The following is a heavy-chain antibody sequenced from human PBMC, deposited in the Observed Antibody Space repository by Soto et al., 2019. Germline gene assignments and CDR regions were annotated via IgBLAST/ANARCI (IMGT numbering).Heavy chain of an antibody. Sequence: QVQLVQSGAEVKKPGASLKVSCKTSGYDFFKYNMHWVRQAPGQGLEWMGVINPNGGYTRHAQKFQGRVIMTRDTSSKIVYMELSGLTSADTAMYYCTRADSDVVILPDVRPLFDLWGQGALVTVSS. V-gene: IGHV1-46*01. CDR3: TRADSDVVILPDVRPLFDL. D-gene: IGHD2-21*02. J-gene: IGHJ4*02. CDR1: GYDFFKYN. CDR2: INPNGGYT.